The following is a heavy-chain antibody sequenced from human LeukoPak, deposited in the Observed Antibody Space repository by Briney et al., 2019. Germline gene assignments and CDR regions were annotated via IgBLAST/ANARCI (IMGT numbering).Heavy chain of an antibody. D-gene: IGHD1-26*01. Sequence: GRSLRLSCAASGFTFSSYGMHWVRQAPGKGLEWVAVIWYGGSNKYYADSVKGRFTISRDNSKNTLYLQMNSLRAEDTAVYYCARFKRGATRTFADYWGQGTLVTVSS. CDR2: IWYGGSNK. V-gene: IGHV3-33*08. J-gene: IGHJ4*02. CDR3: ARFKRGATRTFADY. CDR1: GFTFSSYG.